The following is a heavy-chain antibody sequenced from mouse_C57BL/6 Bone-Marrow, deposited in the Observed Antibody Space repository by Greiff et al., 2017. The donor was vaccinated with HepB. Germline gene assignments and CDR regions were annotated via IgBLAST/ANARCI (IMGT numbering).Heavy chain of an antibody. J-gene: IGHJ3*01. CDR2: ISSGSSTI. V-gene: IGHV5-17*01. D-gene: IGHD1-1*01. Sequence: EVTLVESGGGLVKPGGSLKLSCAAFGFTFSDYGMHWVRQAPVKGLEWVAYISSGSSTIYYADTVKGRFTISRDNTKNTLFLQMTSLGSEDTALYYYARQGSYGSSFAYWGQGTLVTVSA. CDR3: ARQGSYGSSFAY. CDR1: GFTFSDYG.